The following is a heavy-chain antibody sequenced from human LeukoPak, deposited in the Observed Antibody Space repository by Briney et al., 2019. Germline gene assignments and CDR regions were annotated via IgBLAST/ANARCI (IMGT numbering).Heavy chain of an antibody. D-gene: IGHD1-1*01. J-gene: IGHJ4*02. Sequence: SGGSLRLSCAASGFTFSSYDMLWVRQATGKGLEWVSAIGTAGDTYYPGSVKGRFTISRENAKNSLYLQMNSLRAGDTAVYYCARAKGPWRFDYWGQGTLVTVSS. CDR3: ARAKGPWRFDY. V-gene: IGHV3-13*01. CDR2: IGTAGDT. CDR1: GFTFSSYD.